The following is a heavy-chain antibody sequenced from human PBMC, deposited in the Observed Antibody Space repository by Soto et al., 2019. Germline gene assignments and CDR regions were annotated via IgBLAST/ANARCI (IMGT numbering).Heavy chain of an antibody. Sequence: QVQLVQSGAEEKKPGASVKVSCKASGYTFTSYAMHWVRQAPGQRLEWMGWINAGNGNTKYSQKFQGRVTITRDTSASTVYMELSSLRSEDTAVSYCASGIAPYYFDYWGQGTLVTVAS. V-gene: IGHV1-3*05. D-gene: IGHD6-13*01. CDR3: ASGIAPYYFDY. CDR1: GYTFTSYA. J-gene: IGHJ4*02. CDR2: INAGNGNT.